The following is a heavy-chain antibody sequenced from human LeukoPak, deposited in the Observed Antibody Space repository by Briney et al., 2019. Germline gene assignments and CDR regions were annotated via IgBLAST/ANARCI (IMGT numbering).Heavy chain of an antibody. CDR3: ASSPLEQWLVPQFDY. CDR2: IYHSGST. Sequence: PSETLSLTCTVSGYSISSGYYWGWIRQPPGKGLEWIGSIYHSGSTYYNPSLKSRVTISVDTSKNQFSLKLSSVTAADTAVYYCASSPLEQWLVPQFDYWGQGTLVTVSS. V-gene: IGHV4-38-2*02. CDR1: GYSISSGYY. J-gene: IGHJ4*02. D-gene: IGHD6-19*01.